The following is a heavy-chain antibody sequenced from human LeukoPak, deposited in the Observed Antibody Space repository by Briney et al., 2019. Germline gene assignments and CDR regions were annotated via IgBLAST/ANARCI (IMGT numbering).Heavy chain of an antibody. CDR2: IYSGGST. Sequence: GGSLRLSCAASGFTVSSNYMSWVRQAPGKGLEWVSVIYSGGSTYYADSVKGRFTISRDNSKNTLYLQMNSLRAEDTAVYYCAKELQGYCSGGSCYVGFDYWGQGTLVTVSS. D-gene: IGHD2-15*01. J-gene: IGHJ4*02. CDR3: AKELQGYCSGGSCYVGFDY. CDR1: GFTVSSNY. V-gene: IGHV3-66*01.